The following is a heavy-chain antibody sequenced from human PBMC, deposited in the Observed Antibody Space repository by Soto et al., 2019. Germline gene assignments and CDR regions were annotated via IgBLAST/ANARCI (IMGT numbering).Heavy chain of an antibody. Sequence: ASVKVSCKVSGYTLTELSMHWVRQAPGKGLEWMGGFDPEDGETIYAQKFQGRVTMTEDTSTDTAYMELSSLRSEDTAVYYCATVSPRRTEWLRFGWFDPWGQGTLVTVSS. CDR3: ATVSPRRTEWLRFGWFDP. CDR1: GYTLTELS. V-gene: IGHV1-24*01. J-gene: IGHJ5*02. CDR2: FDPEDGET. D-gene: IGHD3-3*01.